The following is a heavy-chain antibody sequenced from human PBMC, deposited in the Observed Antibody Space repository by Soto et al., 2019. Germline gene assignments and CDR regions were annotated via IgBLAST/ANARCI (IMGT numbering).Heavy chain of an antibody. Sequence: GESLKISCKGSGYSFTSYWIGWVRQMPGKGLEWMGIIYPGDSDTRYSPSFQGQVTISADKSISTAYLQWSSLKASDTAMYYCARSLAYCGGDCPDGFDYWGQGTLVTVSS. CDR2: IYPGDSDT. V-gene: IGHV5-51*01. J-gene: IGHJ4*02. CDR1: GYSFTSYW. D-gene: IGHD2-21*02. CDR3: ARSLAYCGGDCPDGFDY.